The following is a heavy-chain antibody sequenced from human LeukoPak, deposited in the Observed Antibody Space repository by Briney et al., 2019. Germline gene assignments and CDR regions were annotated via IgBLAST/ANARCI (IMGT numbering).Heavy chain of an antibody. V-gene: IGHV4-61*08. CDR3: ASNYYGSGSLDY. Sequence: SETLSLTCTVSGGSISSGGYYWSWIRQPPGKGLEWIGYIYYSGSTNYNPSLKSRVTISVDTSKNQFSLKLSSVTAADTAVYYCASNYYGSGSLDYWGQGNLVTVSS. D-gene: IGHD3-10*01. CDR1: GGSISSGGYY. CDR2: IYYSGST. J-gene: IGHJ4*02.